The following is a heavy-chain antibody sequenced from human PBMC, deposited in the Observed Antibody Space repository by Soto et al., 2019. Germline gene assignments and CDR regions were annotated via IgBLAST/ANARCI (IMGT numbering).Heavy chain of an antibody. CDR1: GFAFNNAW. CDR3: TTDSYSTMIEVRFDY. J-gene: IGHJ4*01. D-gene: IGHD3-22*01. V-gene: IGHV3-15*07. CDR2: IKSKTLGGTT. Sequence: PGGSLRLSCAGSGFAFNNAWINWVRQAPGKGLEWVGRIKSKTLGGTTDFDAPVRGRFAITRDDSKNKAYMQMNSLNTKNTAEDFCTTDSYSTMIEVRFDYWGHGTLVTVSS.